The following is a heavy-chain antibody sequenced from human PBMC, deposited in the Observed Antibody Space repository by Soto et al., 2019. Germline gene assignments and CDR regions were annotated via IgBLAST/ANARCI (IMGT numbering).Heavy chain of an antibody. CDR1: GFSVNNY. J-gene: IGHJ4*02. Sequence: PGWSLRLSCAASGFSVNNYMSWVRQAPGKGLEWVSVMYSGGGTWYTDSVKGRFTISRDNSKNTLYLQMNSLRAEDTALYYCASAPSALYEYWGKGTLVTVSS. V-gene: IGHV3-53*01. CDR2: MYSGGGT. CDR3: ASAPSALYEY. D-gene: IGHD3-16*01.